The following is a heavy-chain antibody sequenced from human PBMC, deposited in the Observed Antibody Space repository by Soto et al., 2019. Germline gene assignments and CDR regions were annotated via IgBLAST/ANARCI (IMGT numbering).Heavy chain of an antibody. D-gene: IGHD2-2*01. CDR2: ISPSNSTI. V-gene: IGHV3-48*02. J-gene: IGHJ3*01. CDR1: GFTFSLYP. CDR3: ARVGRGFCSSTRCYTDGFVL. Sequence: QLVESGAGLVQPGGSLRLSSAASGFTFSLYPMNWVRKAPGKGLEWLSYISPSNSTIYYADSVKGRFTISRDNAKNSLDLQMNGLRDDDTAFYYCARVGRGFCSSTRCYTDGFVLWGRGTVVTVST.